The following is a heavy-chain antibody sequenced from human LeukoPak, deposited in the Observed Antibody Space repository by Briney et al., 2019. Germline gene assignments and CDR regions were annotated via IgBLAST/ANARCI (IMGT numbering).Heavy chain of an antibody. J-gene: IGHJ4*02. CDR3: TRKTPGRTPFDY. D-gene: IGHD2-15*01. CDR1: GFTFSIYA. Sequence: GGSLRLSCVASGFTFSIYAMDWVRQAPGQGLKWVSAVGTGADTYYADSVRGRFTISRDNSKNTLYLQMDSLRAEDTAIYYCTRKTPGRTPFDYWGQGTLVTVSS. V-gene: IGHV3-23*01. CDR2: VGTGADT.